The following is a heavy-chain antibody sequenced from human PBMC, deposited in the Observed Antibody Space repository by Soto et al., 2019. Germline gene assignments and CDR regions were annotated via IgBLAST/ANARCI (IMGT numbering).Heavy chain of an antibody. J-gene: IGHJ3*02. D-gene: IGHD3-10*01. CDR3: ARELPPAHGSFREDAWDI. V-gene: IGHV1-69*15. CDR2: IIPIFGTT. Sequence: QVQLVQSGAELKKPGSSVKVSCQASGGTFSNYAISWVRQAPGQGLEWMGKIIPIFGTTNYAQNFRGRVTITADEYTTTAYMELSSLRCDDTALYYCARELPPAHGSFREDAWDIWGQGTMITVSS. CDR1: GGTFSNYA.